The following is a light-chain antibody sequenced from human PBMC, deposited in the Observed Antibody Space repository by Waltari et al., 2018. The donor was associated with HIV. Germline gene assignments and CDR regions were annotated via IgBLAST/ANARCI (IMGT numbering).Light chain of an antibody. V-gene: IGKV3-15*01. CDR3: QQYDNLYT. CDR2: GAS. Sequence: EIVMTQSPATLSVSPGETITLSCRASQSIGNNLAWYQQKPGQPPRLLIYGASTRATGFPARFSGSGSGTEFTLTISSLQSEDSAVYYCQQYDNLYTFGRGTKLEIK. CDR1: QSIGNN. J-gene: IGKJ2*01.